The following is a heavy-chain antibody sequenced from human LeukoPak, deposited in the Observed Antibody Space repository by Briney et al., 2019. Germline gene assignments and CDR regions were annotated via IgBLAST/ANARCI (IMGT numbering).Heavy chain of an antibody. V-gene: IGHV4-39*07. Sequence: SETLSLTCTVSGGSISSSSYYWGWIRQPPGKGLEWIGSIYYSGSTYYNPSLKSRVTISVDTSKNQFSLKLSSVTAADTAVYYGARESSRGFNFGFNAFDIWGQGTMVTVSS. CDR2: IYYSGST. J-gene: IGHJ3*02. D-gene: IGHD3-10*01. CDR1: GGSISSSSYY. CDR3: ARESSRGFNFGFNAFDI.